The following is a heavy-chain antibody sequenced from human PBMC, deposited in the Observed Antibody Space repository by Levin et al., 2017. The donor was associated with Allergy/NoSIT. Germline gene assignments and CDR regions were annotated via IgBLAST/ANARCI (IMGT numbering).Heavy chain of an antibody. CDR1: GITFSNAW. CDR2: IKSKTDGGTA. V-gene: IGHV3-15*01. D-gene: IGHD6-13*01. J-gene: IGHJ4*02. Sequence: GESLKISCTASGITFSNAWMSWARQAPGKGLEWVGRIKSKTDGGTADYASPVKGRFTISRDESKNTLYLQMNSLKTEDTAVYYCTTYISSWYYFDNWGQGTLVTVSS. CDR3: TTYISSWYYFDN.